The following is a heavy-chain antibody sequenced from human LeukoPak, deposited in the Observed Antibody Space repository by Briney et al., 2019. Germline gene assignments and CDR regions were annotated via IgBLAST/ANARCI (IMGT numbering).Heavy chain of an antibody. J-gene: IGHJ5*02. CDR1: GFTFTNVW. CDR2: IKSKTDGGTT. Sequence: GSLRLFCAASGFTFTNVWMSWVRQAPGKGLEWVGRIKSKTDGGTTDYAAPVKGRFTISRDDSKNTLYLQMNSLKIEDTAVYYCTTDPLFYYDSSVHNESWGQGTLVIVSS. D-gene: IGHD3-22*01. V-gene: IGHV3-15*01. CDR3: TTDPLFYYDSSVHNES.